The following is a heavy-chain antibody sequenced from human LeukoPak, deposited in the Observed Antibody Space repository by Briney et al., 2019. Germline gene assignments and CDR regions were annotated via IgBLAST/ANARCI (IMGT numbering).Heavy chain of an antibody. CDR1: GFTFSDYY. J-gene: IGHJ4*02. D-gene: IGHD2-15*01. Sequence: PGGSLRLSCAASGFTFSDYYMSWIRQAPGKGLEWVSYISSSSSYTNYADSVEGRFTISRDNAKNSLYLQMNSLRAEDTAVYYCARIDMARYYFDYWGQGTLVTVSS. V-gene: IGHV3-11*03. CDR2: ISSSSSYT. CDR3: ARIDMARYYFDY.